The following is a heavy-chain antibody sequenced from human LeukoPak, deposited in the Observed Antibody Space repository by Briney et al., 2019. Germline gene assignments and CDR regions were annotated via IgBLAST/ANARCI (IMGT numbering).Heavy chain of an antibody. CDR2: IYHSGST. CDR3: ARDPKVYSNYPVLGFDP. V-gene: IGHV4-38-2*02. CDR1: GYSISSGYY. Sequence: PSETLSLTCTVSGYSISSGYYWGWIRQPPGKGLEWIGSIYHSGSTYYNPSLKSRVTISVDTSKNQFSLKLSSVTAADTAVYYCARDPKVYSNYPVLGFDPWGQGTLVTVSS. D-gene: IGHD4-11*01. J-gene: IGHJ5*02.